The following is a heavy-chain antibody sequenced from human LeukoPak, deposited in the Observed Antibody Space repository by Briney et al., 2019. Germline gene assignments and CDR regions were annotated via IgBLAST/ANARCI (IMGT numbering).Heavy chain of an antibody. D-gene: IGHD2-8*01. Sequence: GGSLRLSCAASGFTFDDYAMHWVRQAPGKGLEWVSGVSWNSGSIGYAASVKGPFTISRDNAKNSLYLQINRLRAEDTALYYCAQDISKGVLTAFDYWEQGNLVTVSS. CDR3: AQDISKGVLTAFDY. V-gene: IGHV3-9*01. J-gene: IGHJ4*02. CDR1: GFTFDDYA. CDR2: VSWNSGSI.